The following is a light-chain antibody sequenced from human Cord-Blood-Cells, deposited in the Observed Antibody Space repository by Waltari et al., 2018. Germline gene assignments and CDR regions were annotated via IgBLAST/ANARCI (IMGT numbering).Light chain of an antibody. CDR1: QSVSSSY. CDR3: QQYGSSPPIT. Sequence: EIVLTQSPGTLSLSPGERATLSCRASQSVSSSYLAWYQQKPGQAPRLLIYGASSRATVIPDRFSGSGSGTDFTLTISRLEPEAFAVYYCQQYGSSPPITFGQGTRLEIQ. J-gene: IGKJ5*01. CDR2: GAS. V-gene: IGKV3-20*01.